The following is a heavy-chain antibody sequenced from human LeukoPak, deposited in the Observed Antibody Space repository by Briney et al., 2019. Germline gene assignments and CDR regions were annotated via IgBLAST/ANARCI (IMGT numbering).Heavy chain of an antibody. J-gene: IGHJ6*02. Sequence: GGSLRLSCAASGFTFSSYWMSWVRQAPGKGLEWVANIKQDGSEKYYVDSVKGRFTISRDNAKNSLYLQMNSLRAEDTAVYYCARDLIAAAGTMHYYYGMDVWGQGTTVTVSS. CDR2: IKQDGSEK. V-gene: IGHV3-7*01. D-gene: IGHD6-13*01. CDR3: ARDLIAAAGTMHYYYGMDV. CDR1: GFTFSSYW.